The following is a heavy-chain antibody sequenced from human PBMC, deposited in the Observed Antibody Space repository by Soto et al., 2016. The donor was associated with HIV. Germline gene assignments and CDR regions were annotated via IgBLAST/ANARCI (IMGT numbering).Heavy chain of an antibody. D-gene: IGHD3-16*01. CDR3: ARGSCVLNVWGSSAGVWFDP. J-gene: IGHJ5*02. CDR2: IIPVFGTP. V-gene: IGHV1-69*12. CDR1: GTAFSNSA. Sequence: QVQLVQSGAEVKKPGSSVKVSCKASGTAFSNSAFSWVRQAPGQGLEWLGGIIPVFGTPTHAQKFQDRVTISADESTNTVYLELTSLRSDDTAVYYCARGSCVLNVWGSSAGVWFDPWGQGTLVTVSS.